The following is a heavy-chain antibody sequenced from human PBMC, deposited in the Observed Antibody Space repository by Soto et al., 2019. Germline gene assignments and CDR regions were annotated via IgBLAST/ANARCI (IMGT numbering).Heavy chain of an antibody. Sequence: ASVKVSCKASGFTFTDYVIQWLRQAPGQRPEWMGWIIAENGNTEYSQKFKGRVTITMDTSAGTAYMELSSLRSEDTAVYFCARVSYYDIWSGYYTNWGHGTPVTVSS. D-gene: IGHD3-3*01. CDR2: IIAENGNT. V-gene: IGHV1-3*01. CDR1: GFTFTDYV. J-gene: IGHJ4*01. CDR3: ARVSYYDIWSGYYTN.